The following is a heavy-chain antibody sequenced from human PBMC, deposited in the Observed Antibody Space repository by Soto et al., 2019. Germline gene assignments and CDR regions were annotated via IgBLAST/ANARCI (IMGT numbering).Heavy chain of an antibody. V-gene: IGHV4-34*01. Sequence: SETLSLTCAVYGGSFSGYYWSWIRQPPGKGLEWIGEINHSGSTNYNPSLKSRVTISVDTSKNQFSLKLSSVTAADTAVYYCARDRRYFDWLMFDYWGQGTLVTVSS. J-gene: IGHJ4*02. CDR2: INHSGST. CDR3: ARDRRYFDWLMFDY. CDR1: GGSFSGYY. D-gene: IGHD3-9*01.